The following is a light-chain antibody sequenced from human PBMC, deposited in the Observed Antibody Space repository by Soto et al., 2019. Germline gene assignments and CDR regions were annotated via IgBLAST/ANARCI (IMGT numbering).Light chain of an antibody. Sequence: QSVLTQPPSVSGAPGQRVTISCTGSGSNIGAGYDVHWYQHLPGTAPKLLIYTNINRPSGVPDRFSASKSGTSASLAISDLQAEDEADYYCQSYDSGLIGLIFGTGTKVTVL. V-gene: IGLV1-40*01. CDR2: TNI. CDR3: QSYDSGLIGLI. CDR1: GSNIGAGYD. J-gene: IGLJ1*01.